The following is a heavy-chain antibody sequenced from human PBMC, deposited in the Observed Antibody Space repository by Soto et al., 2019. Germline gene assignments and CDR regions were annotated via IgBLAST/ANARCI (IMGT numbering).Heavy chain of an antibody. CDR2: IYYSGST. Sequence: QVQLQESGPGLVKPSQTLSLTCTVSGGSISSGGYYWSWIGQHPGKGLEWIGYIYYSGSTYYNPSLKSRVTISVDTSKNQFSLKLSSVTAADTAVYYCASLIAARLGGRDYWGQGTLVTVSS. V-gene: IGHV4-31*03. D-gene: IGHD6-6*01. CDR3: ASLIAARLGGRDY. J-gene: IGHJ4*02. CDR1: GGSISSGGYY.